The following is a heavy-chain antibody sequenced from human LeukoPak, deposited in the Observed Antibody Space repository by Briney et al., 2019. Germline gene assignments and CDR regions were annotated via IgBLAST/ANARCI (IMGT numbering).Heavy chain of an antibody. J-gene: IGHJ6*03. D-gene: IGHD1-14*01. CDR1: GGSISSYY. Sequence: SETLSLTCTGFGGSISSYYWSWIRQPAGKGLEWIGRIYTSGSTNYNPSLKSRVTMSVDTSKNQFSLKLSSVTAADTAVYYCARATPNRLHGYYMDVWGKGTTVTVSS. V-gene: IGHV4-4*07. CDR3: ARATPNRLHGYYMDV. CDR2: IYTSGST.